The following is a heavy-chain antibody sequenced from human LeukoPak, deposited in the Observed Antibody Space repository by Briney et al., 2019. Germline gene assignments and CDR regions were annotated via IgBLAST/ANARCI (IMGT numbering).Heavy chain of an antibody. CDR2: INHSGST. Sequence: PSETLSLTCAVYGGSFSGYYWSWIRQPPGKGLEWIGEINHSGSTNYNPSLKSRVTISVDTSKNQFSLKLSSVTAADTAVYYCARGLGRYYGPGSYFGSPRWFDPWGQGTLVTVSS. CDR3: ARGLGRYYGPGSYFGSPRWFDP. D-gene: IGHD3-10*01. J-gene: IGHJ5*02. V-gene: IGHV4-34*01. CDR1: GGSFSGYY.